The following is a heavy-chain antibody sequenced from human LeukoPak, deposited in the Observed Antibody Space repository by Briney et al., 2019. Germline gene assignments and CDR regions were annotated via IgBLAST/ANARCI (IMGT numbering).Heavy chain of an antibody. V-gene: IGHV3-23*01. CDR2: TSGSGGST. J-gene: IGHJ4*02. Sequence: GGSLRLSCAASGFTFSSYAMSWVRQAPGKGLERVSATSGSGGSTYYADSVKGRFTISRDNSKNTLYLQMNSLRAEDTAVYYCAQLLFLYFDYWGQGTLVTVSS. CDR3: AQLLFLYFDY. CDR1: GFTFSSYA. D-gene: IGHD2-2*01.